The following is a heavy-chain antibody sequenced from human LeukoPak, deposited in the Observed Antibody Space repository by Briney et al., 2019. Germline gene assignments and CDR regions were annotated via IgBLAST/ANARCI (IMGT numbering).Heavy chain of an antibody. J-gene: IGHJ4*02. CDR2: IRSSGSST. Sequence: TGGSLRLSCAASGFTFSDNSMNWVRQAPGKGLEWISYIRSSGSSTYYTDSVKGRFTISRDNAKNSLYLQISSLRAEDTAVYYCARSRSGFYFDYWGQGALVTVSS. V-gene: IGHV3-48*01. CDR1: GFTFSDNS. D-gene: IGHD3-9*01. CDR3: ARSRSGFYFDY.